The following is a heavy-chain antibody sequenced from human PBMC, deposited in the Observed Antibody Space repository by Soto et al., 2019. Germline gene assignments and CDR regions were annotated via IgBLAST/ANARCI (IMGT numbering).Heavy chain of an antibody. V-gene: IGHV3-23*01. CDR2: FRTSGDGGTT. D-gene: IGHD3-10*01. CDR3: AKKVNSGPGSQYFDY. Sequence: EVQLLGSGGGLVQPGGSLRLSCAASGFTFSSYSMSWVRQAPGKGLEWVSGFRTSGDGGTTYYADSVKGRFTISRDNSKNMLFLQMNSLRAEDTAIYYCAKKVNSGPGSQYFDYWGQGTLVTVSS. CDR1: GFTFSSYS. J-gene: IGHJ4*02.